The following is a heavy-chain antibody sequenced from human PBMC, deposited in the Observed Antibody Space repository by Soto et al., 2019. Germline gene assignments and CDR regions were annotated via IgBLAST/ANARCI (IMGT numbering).Heavy chain of an antibody. J-gene: IGHJ4*02. D-gene: IGHD6-13*01. CDR2: IYYSGST. CDR1: GGSISSGGYY. Sequence: QVQLQESGPGLVKPSQTLSLTCTVSGGSISSGGYYWSWIRQHPGKGLEWIGYIYYSGSTYYNPSLKSRVTISVDTSKSQFALKLSSVTAADTAVYYCARGSSWYGVSYFDYWGQGTLVTVSS. CDR3: ARGSSWYGVSYFDY. V-gene: IGHV4-31*03.